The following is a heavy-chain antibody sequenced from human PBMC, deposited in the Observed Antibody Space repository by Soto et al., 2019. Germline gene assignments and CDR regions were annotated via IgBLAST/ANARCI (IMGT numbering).Heavy chain of an antibody. V-gene: IGHV3-21*01. J-gene: IGHJ4*02. CDR1: GFTFSSYS. D-gene: IGHD4-17*01. Sequence: EVQLVESGGGLVQPGGSLRLSCAASGFTFSSYSMNWVRQAPGKGLEWVSSISSSSSYIYYADSVKGRFTISRDNAKNSLYLQMNSLRAEDTAVYYCASSRTVTTSEYDYWGQGTLVTVSS. CDR2: ISSSSSYI. CDR3: ASSRTVTTSEYDY.